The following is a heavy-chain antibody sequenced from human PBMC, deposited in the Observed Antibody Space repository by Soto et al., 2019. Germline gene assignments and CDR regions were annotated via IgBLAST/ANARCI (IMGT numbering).Heavy chain of an antibody. CDR2: IWYDGSNK. CDR3: ARDGSYCSGGSCYLLDAFDI. CDR1: GFTFSSYG. J-gene: IGHJ3*02. D-gene: IGHD2-15*01. Sequence: QVQLVESGGGVVQPGRSLRLSCAASGFTFSSYGMHWVRQAPGKGLEWVAVIWYDGSNKYYADSVKGRFTISRDNSKNTLYLQMNSLRAEDTAVYYCARDGSYCSGGSCYLLDAFDIWGQGTMVTVS. V-gene: IGHV3-33*01.